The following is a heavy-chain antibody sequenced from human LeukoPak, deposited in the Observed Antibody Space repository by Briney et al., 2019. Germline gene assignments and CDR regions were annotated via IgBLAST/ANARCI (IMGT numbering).Heavy chain of an antibody. CDR2: ISSGSSTI. Sequence: GGSLRLSCAASGFIFSSYSMNWVRQAPGKGLEWVSYISSGSSTIYYADSVKGRFTVSRDNAKNTLYLQMNSLRAEDTAVYYCARDPPYYDILTDAFDIWGQGTMVTVSS. J-gene: IGHJ3*02. CDR1: GFIFSSYS. V-gene: IGHV3-48*01. CDR3: ARDPPYYDILTDAFDI. D-gene: IGHD3-9*01.